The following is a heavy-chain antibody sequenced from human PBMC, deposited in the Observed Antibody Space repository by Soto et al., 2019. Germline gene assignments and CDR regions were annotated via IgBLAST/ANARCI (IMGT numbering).Heavy chain of an antibody. D-gene: IGHD2-21*01. Sequence: ASVKVSCKASGYTFTSYGISWVRQAPGQGLEWMGWISAYNGNTNYAQKLQGRVTMTADTSTSTAYMELRSLRSDDTAVYYCARVLGVKTGFYCYYGMDVWGQGTTVTVSS. J-gene: IGHJ6*02. CDR1: GYTFTSYG. V-gene: IGHV1-18*04. CDR2: ISAYNGNT. CDR3: ARVLGVKTGFYCYYGMDV.